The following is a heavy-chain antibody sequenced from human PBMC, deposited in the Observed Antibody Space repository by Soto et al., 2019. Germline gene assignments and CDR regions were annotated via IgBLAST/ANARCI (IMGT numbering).Heavy chain of an antibody. Sequence: LGESLKISCRGSGFTFTNYWIAWLRQMPGKGLEWMGIIYPGDSETSYSPSFQGQVIVSADKSINTAYLPWSSLKASDTAMYYCGKHEGYCSRTTCSSVDHWGQGTLVTVSS. D-gene: IGHD2-2*01. CDR1: GFTFTNYW. V-gene: IGHV5-51*01. J-gene: IGHJ4*02. CDR2: IYPGDSET. CDR3: GKHEGYCSRTTCSSVDH.